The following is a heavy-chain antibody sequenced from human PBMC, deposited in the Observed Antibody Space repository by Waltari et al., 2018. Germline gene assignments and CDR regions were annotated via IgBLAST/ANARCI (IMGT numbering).Heavy chain of an antibody. Sequence: QVQLQESGPGLVKPSQTLSLTCTVSGGSISRGDYSWSWVRQPPGKGLEWIGYIYCSGSTYYNPSLKSRVTISVDTSKNQFSLKLSSVTAADTAVYYCARAGRLWYFDYWGQGTLVTVSS. J-gene: IGHJ4*02. CDR3: ARAGRLWYFDY. CDR2: IYCSGST. D-gene: IGHD3-10*01. V-gene: IGHV4-30-4*08. CDR1: GGSISRGDYS.